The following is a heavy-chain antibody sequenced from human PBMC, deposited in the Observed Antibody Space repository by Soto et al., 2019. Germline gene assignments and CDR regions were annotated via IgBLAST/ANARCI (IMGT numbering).Heavy chain of an antibody. D-gene: IGHD4-17*01. CDR3: ARETTHDAIDI. Sequence: LSLTCAVSGYSISSGYYWGWIRQPPGKGLEWVSNIRSNDESIYYADSVKGRFRMSRDNARNLVYLQMNSLRADDTAVYFCARETTHDAIDIWGQGTMVTVS. CDR2: IRSNDESI. CDR1: GYSISSGYY. V-gene: IGHV3-11*04. J-gene: IGHJ3*02.